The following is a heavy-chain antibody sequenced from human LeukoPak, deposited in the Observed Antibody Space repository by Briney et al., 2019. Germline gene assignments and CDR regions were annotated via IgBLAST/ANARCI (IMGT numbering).Heavy chain of an antibody. D-gene: IGHD3-3*01. CDR1: GSTVSSNY. Sequence: PGGSLRLSCAASGSTVSSNYMSWVRQDPGKGLEWVSVIYSGGSTYYADSVKGRFTISRDNSKNTLYLQMNSLRAEDTAVYYCARNFWSGYFDYWGQGTLVTVSS. CDR3: ARNFWSGYFDY. V-gene: IGHV3-66*02. J-gene: IGHJ4*02. CDR2: IYSGGST.